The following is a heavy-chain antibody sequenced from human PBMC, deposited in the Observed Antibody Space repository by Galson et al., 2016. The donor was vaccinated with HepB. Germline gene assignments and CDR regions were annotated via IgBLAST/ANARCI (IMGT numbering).Heavy chain of an antibody. CDR3: ARTPGYSGTWYDAFDI. CDR2: ISGGSSYK. J-gene: IGHJ3*02. V-gene: IGHV3-21*01. CDR1: GFTFRSHA. Sequence: SLRLSCAASGFTFRSHAMSWVRQAPGKGLEWVSSISGGSSYKYYADSVKGRFTISRDNSKNSLYLQMNSLRAEDTAIYFCARTPGYSGTWYDAFDIWGPGTIVTVSS. D-gene: IGHD6-13*01.